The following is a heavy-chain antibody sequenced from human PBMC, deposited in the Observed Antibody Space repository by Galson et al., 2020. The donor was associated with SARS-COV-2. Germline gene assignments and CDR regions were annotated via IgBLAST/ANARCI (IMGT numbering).Heavy chain of an antibody. V-gene: IGHV3-30*18. CDR3: AKALRTAVASTYYYYGMDV. J-gene: IGHJ6*02. Sequence: GGSLRLSCAASGFTFSSYGMHWVRQAPGKGLEWVAVISYDGSNKYYADSVKGRFTISRDNSKNTLYLQMNSLRAEDTAVYYCAKALRTAVASTYYYYGMDVWGRGTTVTVSS. CDR2: ISYDGSNK. CDR1: GFTFSSYG. D-gene: IGHD5-18*01.